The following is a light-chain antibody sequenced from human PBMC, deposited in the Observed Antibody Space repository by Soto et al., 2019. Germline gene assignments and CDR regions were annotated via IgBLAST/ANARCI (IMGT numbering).Light chain of an antibody. CDR3: QQYNNWPSAT. CDR1: QSIISN. V-gene: IGKV3-15*01. Sequence: EIVITQSPATLSLSPGERATLSCRASQSIISNLAWYQQKPGQAPRLFMFRASSRANGIPARFSGSGSGTELNLTISSLQSEDFAVYYCQQYNNWPSATFGGGTKVDIK. J-gene: IGKJ4*01. CDR2: RAS.